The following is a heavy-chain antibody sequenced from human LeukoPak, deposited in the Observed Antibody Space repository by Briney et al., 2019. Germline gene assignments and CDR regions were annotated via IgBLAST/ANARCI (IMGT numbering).Heavy chain of an antibody. Sequence: PGGSLRLSCAASGFTFSNAWMSWVRQAPGKGLEWVGRIKGKTDGGTTDYAAPVKGRFTISRDDSKNTLYLQMNSLKTEDTAVYYCTSTYYYDSSGYSGPYYFDYWGQGTLVTVSS. D-gene: IGHD3-22*01. J-gene: IGHJ4*02. CDR3: TSTYYYDSSGYSGPYYFDY. CDR1: GFTFSNAW. CDR2: IKGKTDGGTT. V-gene: IGHV3-15*01.